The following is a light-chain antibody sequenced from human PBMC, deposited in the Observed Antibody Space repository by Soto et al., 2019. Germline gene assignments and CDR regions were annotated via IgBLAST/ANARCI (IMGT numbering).Light chain of an antibody. CDR1: QSLVHTDGNTY. CDR2: KVS. Sequence: AQGTIVVPGTLGLSSSISCRSRQSLVHTDGNTYLSWFRQRPGQSPRRLIYKVSNRETGVPDRFSGSGSGTEFTLKISRLEAEDFGLYYWMQGSHWPPITFGQGTRLEIK. CDR3: MQGSHWPPIT. V-gene: IGKV2-30*02. J-gene: IGKJ5*01.